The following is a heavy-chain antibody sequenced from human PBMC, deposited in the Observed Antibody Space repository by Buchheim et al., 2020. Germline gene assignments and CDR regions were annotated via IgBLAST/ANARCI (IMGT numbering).Heavy chain of an antibody. CDR2: IYHSGSN. V-gene: IGHV4-4*02. CDR1: GGSISSSNW. CDR3: ARGGEGDNYYGMDV. J-gene: IGHJ6*02. Sequence: QVQLQESGPGLVKPSGTLSLTCAVSGGSISSSNWWSWVRQPPGKGLEWMGEIYHSGSNNYNPSLKSLTTTSVNKSKNQFSLKLSSVTAADTAVYYCARGGEGDNYYGMDVWGQGTT. D-gene: IGHD2-21*01.